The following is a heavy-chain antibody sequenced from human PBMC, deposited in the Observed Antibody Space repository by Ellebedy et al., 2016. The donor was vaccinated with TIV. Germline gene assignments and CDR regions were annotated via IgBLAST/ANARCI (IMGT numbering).Heavy chain of an antibody. V-gene: IGHV4-4*07. Sequence: SETLSLTCAVSGVSITSQFWTWIRKPAGGGLEWIGRLHPSGTPNYNPPLKSRVIMSRDTSKDQFSLKLSSVTAADPAVYYCARHGPQWFDAFDLWGQGTLVTVSS. CDR2: LHPSGTP. D-gene: IGHD3-22*01. CDR1: GVSITSQF. J-gene: IGHJ3*01. CDR3: ARHGPQWFDAFDL.